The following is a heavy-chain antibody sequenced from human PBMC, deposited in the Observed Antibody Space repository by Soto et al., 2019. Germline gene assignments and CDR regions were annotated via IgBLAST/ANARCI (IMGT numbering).Heavy chain of an antibody. CDR3: ARELSGNYFTFDL. CDR1: GFSFSKYG. Sequence: HPGGSLRLSCGASGFSFSKYGMHWVRQAPGEGLEWLSLISYDGSERWYAESVKGRFTISRDNSKNTLYLQMNSLRGDDTAVYYCARELSGNYFTFDLWGQGTMVTVSS. J-gene: IGHJ3*01. V-gene: IGHV3-33*08. D-gene: IGHD1-26*01. CDR2: ISYDGSER.